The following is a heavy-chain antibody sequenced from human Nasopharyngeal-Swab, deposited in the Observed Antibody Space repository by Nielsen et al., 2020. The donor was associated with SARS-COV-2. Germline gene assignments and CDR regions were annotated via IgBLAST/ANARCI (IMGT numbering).Heavy chain of an antibody. J-gene: IGHJ4*02. CDR3: AKDQGGSYFY. V-gene: IGHV3-30*18. Sequence: GGSLRLSCAASGFTFSSYGMHWVRQAPGRGLERVAVISYDGSNKYYADSVKGRFTISRDNSKNTLYLQMNSLRAEDTAVYYCAKDQGGSYFYWGQGTLVTVSS. CDR1: GFTFSSYG. D-gene: IGHD1-26*01. CDR2: ISYDGSNK.